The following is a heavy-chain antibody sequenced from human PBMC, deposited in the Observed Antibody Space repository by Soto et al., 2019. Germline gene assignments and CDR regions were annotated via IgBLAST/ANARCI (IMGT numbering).Heavy chain of an antibody. CDR3: ARGLRPTHQTYYFDY. V-gene: IGHV4-31*03. CDR1: GGSISSGGYY. J-gene: IGHJ4*02. D-gene: IGHD4-17*01. Sequence: SETLSLTCTVSGGSISSGGYYWSWIRQHPGKGLEWIGYIYYSGSTYYNPSLKSRVTISVDTSKNQFSLKLSSVTAADTAVYYCARGLRPTHQTYYFDYWGQGTLVTVSS. CDR2: IYYSGST.